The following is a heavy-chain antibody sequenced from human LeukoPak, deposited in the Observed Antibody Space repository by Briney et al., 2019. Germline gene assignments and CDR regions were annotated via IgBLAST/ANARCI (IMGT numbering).Heavy chain of an antibody. Sequence: GGSLRLSCAASGFTFGSYWMSWVRQAPGKGLEWVANIKQDGSEKYYVDYVKGRFTISRDNAKNSLYLQMNSLRADDTGVYYCARDKTAFGFDIWGQGTMVTVPS. V-gene: IGHV3-7*03. J-gene: IGHJ3*02. D-gene: IGHD1-1*01. CDR3: ARDKTAFGFDI. CDR1: GFTFGSYW. CDR2: IKQDGSEK.